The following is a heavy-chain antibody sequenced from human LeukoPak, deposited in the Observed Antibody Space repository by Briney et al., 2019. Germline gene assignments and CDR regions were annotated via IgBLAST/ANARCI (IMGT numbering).Heavy chain of an antibody. CDR2: ISASSSTK. CDR1: GFTVSSYW. V-gene: IGHV3-48*01. D-gene: IGHD6-13*01. CDR3: AREMGITAAVPVDY. Sequence: PGGSLRLSCAASGFTVSSYWMNWVRQAPGKGLEWVSYISASSSTKYYADSVKGRFTISRDNTKNSLYLQMNSLRAEDTAVYHCAREMGITAAVPVDYWGQGTLVTVSS. J-gene: IGHJ4*02.